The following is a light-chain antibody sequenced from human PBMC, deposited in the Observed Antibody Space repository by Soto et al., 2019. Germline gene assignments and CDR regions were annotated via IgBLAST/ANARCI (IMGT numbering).Light chain of an antibody. CDR3: QQCSSSPLT. J-gene: IGKJ4*01. V-gene: IGKV3-20*01. CDR1: QSVGNNY. Sequence: EIVLTQSRGTLSLSPGERATLSCRASQSVGNNYLAWFQQKPGQAPRLLIDDASRRATGIPDRFSGSGSGTDFTLTINRLEPEDFAVYYCQQCSSSPLTFGGGTKVEIK. CDR2: DAS.